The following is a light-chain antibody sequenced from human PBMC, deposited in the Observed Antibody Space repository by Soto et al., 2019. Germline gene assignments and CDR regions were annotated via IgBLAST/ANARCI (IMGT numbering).Light chain of an antibody. CDR1: TRDIAGYNY. CDR3: TSFSSSTSLYV. CDR2: QVT. V-gene: IGLV2-14*01. Sequence: SALTQPASVSGSLGQSITISCTGTTRDIAGYNYISCYQQLPGKAPKLMIYQVTIRPSGISNRFSGSKSGNTASLTISGLQAEDEADYYCTSFSSSTSLYVFGTGTKVTVL. J-gene: IGLJ1*01.